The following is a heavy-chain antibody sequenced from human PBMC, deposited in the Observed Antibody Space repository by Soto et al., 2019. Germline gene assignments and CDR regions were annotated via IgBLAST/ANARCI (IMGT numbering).Heavy chain of an antibody. Sequence: QVQLVQSGAEVKKPGSSVKVSCEASGGTFSSYSFSWVRQAPGQGLEWMGRVIPILGMANYAQKFQGRVTITADKSTSTVYMELSSVRSEATVVYYCARGGAVVGLGAVDRHTWFDPWGQRTLVTVSS. V-gene: IGHV1-69*02. CDR1: GGTFSSYS. J-gene: IGHJ5*02. CDR2: VIPILGMA. D-gene: IGHD2-2*01. CDR3: ARGGAVVGLGAVDRHTWFDP.